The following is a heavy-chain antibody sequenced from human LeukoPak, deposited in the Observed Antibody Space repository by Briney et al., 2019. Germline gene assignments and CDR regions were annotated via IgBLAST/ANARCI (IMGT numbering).Heavy chain of an antibody. CDR1: GFTFSTYA. J-gene: IGHJ4*02. CDR3: AKDRQPDNGWDLDY. D-gene: IGHD6-19*01. V-gene: IGHV3-23*01. Sequence: PGRSLRLSCAASGFTFSTYAMSWVRQAPGKGLGWVSGTVGSDGSIYYADSVKGRFTISRDNTKSTLYLQMNSLRAEYTAVYYCAKDRQPDNGWDLDYWGQGTLVTVST. CDR2: TVGSDGSI.